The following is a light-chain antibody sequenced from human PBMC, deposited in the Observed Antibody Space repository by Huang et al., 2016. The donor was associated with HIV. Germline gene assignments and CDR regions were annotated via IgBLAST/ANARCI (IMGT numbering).Light chain of an antibody. V-gene: IGKV3-20*01. J-gene: IGKJ4*01. CDR2: GAS. CDR1: QSVSSSY. Sequence: EIVLTQSPGTLSLSPGERATLSCRASQSVSSSYLTWYQQKPGQAPRRLIYGASSRATGIPDRFSGRGSGTDFTLTISRLEPEDFAVYYCQQSGSSPLTFGGGTKVEIK. CDR3: QQSGSSPLT.